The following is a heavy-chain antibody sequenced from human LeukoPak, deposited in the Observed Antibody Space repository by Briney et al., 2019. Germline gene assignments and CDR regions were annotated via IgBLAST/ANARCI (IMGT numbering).Heavy chain of an antibody. CDR2: ISTSGST. V-gene: IGHV4-61*02. Sequence: PSETLSLTCTVSGGSISSGSYYLSWIRQPAGKGLEWIGRISTSGSTIYNSSLKSRVTISADTSKNQFSLTLSSVTAADTAVYYCARGDCSGGSCYSRWFDPWGQGTLVTVSS. CDR3: ARGDCSGGSCYSRWFDP. D-gene: IGHD2-15*01. J-gene: IGHJ5*02. CDR1: GGSISSGSYY.